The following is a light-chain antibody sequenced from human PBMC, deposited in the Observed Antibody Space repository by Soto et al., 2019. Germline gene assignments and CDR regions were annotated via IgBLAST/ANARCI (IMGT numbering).Light chain of an antibody. CDR3: SSYTSSSTPGV. CDR1: SSDVGRYKY. V-gene: IGLV2-14*01. CDR2: EVS. J-gene: IGLJ3*02. Sequence: QSALTQPASVSGSPGQSITISCTGTSSDVGRYKYVSWYQQYPGNAPKLLIYEVSNRPSGVSNRFSGSKSGNTASLTISGLQAEDEADYYCSSYTSSSTPGVFGGGTKLTVL.